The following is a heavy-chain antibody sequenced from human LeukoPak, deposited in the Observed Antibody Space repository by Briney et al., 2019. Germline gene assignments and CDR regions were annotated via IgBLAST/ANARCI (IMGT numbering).Heavy chain of an antibody. J-gene: IGHJ5*02. CDR1: GFTFSSYW. Sequence: GGSLRLSCAASGFTFSSYWMSWVRQAPGKGLEWVANIKQDGSEKYYVDSVKGRFTISRDNAKNSLYLQMNSLRAEDTAVYYCARDTRSAMVRGVKKNWFDPWGQGTLVTVSS. D-gene: IGHD3-10*01. CDR2: IKQDGSEK. CDR3: ARDTRSAMVRGVKKNWFDP. V-gene: IGHV3-7*01.